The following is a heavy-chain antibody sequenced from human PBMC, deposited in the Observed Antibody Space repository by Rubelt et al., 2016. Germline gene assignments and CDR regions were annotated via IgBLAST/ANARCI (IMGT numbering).Heavy chain of an antibody. Sequence: GPGLVKPSETLSLTCTVSGGSISSSSYYWGWIRQPPGKGLEWIGSIYYSGSTYYNPSLKSRVTISVDTSKNQFSLKLSSVTAADTAVYYCARISDGADWGQGTLVTVSS. V-gene: IGHV4-39*07. J-gene: IGHJ4*02. CDR2: IYYSGST. CDR1: GGSISSSSYY. D-gene: IGHD1-26*01. CDR3: ARISDGAD.